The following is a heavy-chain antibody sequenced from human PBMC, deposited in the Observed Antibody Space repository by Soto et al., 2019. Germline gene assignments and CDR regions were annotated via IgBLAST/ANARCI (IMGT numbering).Heavy chain of an antibody. CDR2: INHSGRT. V-gene: IGHV4-34*01. D-gene: IGHD3-22*01. J-gene: IGHJ4*02. Sequence: QVQLQQWGAGLLKPSETLSLTCAVYGGSFSGYYWSWIRQPPGKGLAWIGEINHSGRTNYTPSLRCRVTISVDTSRNQFCLKLSSVTAADTAVYYCARGRITMILVATRRNFYFGYWGQGTLVTVSS. CDR3: ARGRITMILVATRRNFYFGY. CDR1: GGSFSGYY.